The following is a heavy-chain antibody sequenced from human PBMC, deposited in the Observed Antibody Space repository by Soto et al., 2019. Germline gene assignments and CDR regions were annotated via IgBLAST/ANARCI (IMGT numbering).Heavy chain of an antibody. D-gene: IGHD2-8*01. CDR1: GGSISSGGYS. CDR3: ARVSGYCTNGVCYTGDWFDP. Sequence: SETLSLTCAVSGGSISSGGYSWSWIRQPPGKGLEWIGYIYHSGSTYYNPSLKSRVTISVDRSKNQFSLKLSSVTAADTAVYYCARVSGYCTNGVCYTGDWFDPWGQGTRVTVSS. J-gene: IGHJ5*02. CDR2: IYHSGST. V-gene: IGHV4-30-2*01.